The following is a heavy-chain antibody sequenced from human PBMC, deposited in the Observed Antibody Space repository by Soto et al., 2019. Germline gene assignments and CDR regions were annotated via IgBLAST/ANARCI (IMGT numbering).Heavy chain of an antibody. CDR3: ARDGGHDEVF. CDR2: ITTTSSTT. CDR1: GFTFSDYS. J-gene: IGHJ4*02. V-gene: IGHV3-48*01. Sequence: EVQLVESGGGLVQPGGSLRLSCAASGFTFSDYSMNWVRQAPGKGLEWISYITTTSSTTYYADSVKGRFTISRDNAKNSLCLQMDRRRAEDTAMYYCARDGGHDEVFWGQGTLVTVSS. D-gene: IGHD2-15*01.